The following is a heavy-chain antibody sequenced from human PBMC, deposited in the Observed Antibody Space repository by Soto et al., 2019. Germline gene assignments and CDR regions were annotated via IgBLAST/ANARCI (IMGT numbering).Heavy chain of an antibody. Sequence: PSETLALTFIVSGVSVRSYTWSWVRQPANKGLEWIGRVFSSVSATDNPSLKSRVSISMDTPENRISLKLESVTAADAGVYFCERDGMTTGDTWGPGTLVTVSS. D-gene: IGHD2-21*02. CDR2: VFSSVSA. CDR1: GVSVRSYT. CDR3: ERDGMTTGDT. J-gene: IGHJ4*02. V-gene: IGHV4-4*07.